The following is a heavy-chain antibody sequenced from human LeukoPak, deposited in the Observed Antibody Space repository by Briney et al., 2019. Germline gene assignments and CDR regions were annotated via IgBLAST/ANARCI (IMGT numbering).Heavy chain of an antibody. J-gene: IGHJ6*02. CDR2: FDPEDGEP. Sequence: ASVKVSCKVSGYTLTELSMHWVRQAPGKVLEWMGGFDPEDGEPIYAQKFQGRVTMTEDTSTDTAYMELSSLRSEDTAVYYCATDTPRSQAYYDFWSGYQYYYYYGMDVWGQGTTVTVSS. D-gene: IGHD3-3*01. CDR1: GYTLTELS. V-gene: IGHV1-24*01. CDR3: ATDTPRSQAYYDFWSGYQYYYYYGMDV.